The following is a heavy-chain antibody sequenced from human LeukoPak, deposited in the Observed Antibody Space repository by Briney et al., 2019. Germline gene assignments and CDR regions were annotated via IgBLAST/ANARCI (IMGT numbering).Heavy chain of an antibody. J-gene: IGHJ4*02. CDR2: INHSGST. CDR3: ARGGDFWSGYLSRHFDY. CDR1: GGSFSGYY. D-gene: IGHD3-3*01. Sequence: PSETLSLTCAVYGGSFSGYYWSWIRQPPGKGLEWIGEINHSGSTNYNPSLKSRVTISVDTSKNQFSLKLSSVTAADTAVYYCARGGDFWSGYLSRHFDYWGQGTLVTVSS. V-gene: IGHV4-34*01.